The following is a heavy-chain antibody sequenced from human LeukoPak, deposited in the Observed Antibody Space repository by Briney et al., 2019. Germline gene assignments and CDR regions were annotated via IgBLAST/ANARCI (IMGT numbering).Heavy chain of an antibody. CDR2: IKQDGSEK. J-gene: IGHJ4*02. D-gene: IGHD6-13*01. V-gene: IGHV3-7*01. CDR3: ARVWVRIAAAGTLDY. CDR1: GFTFSSYW. Sequence: GGSLRLSGAASGFTFSSYWMSWVRQAPGKGLEWVANIKQDGSEKYYVDSVKGRFTISRDNAKNSLYLQMNSLRAEDTAVYYCARVWVRIAAAGTLDYWGQGTLVTVSS.